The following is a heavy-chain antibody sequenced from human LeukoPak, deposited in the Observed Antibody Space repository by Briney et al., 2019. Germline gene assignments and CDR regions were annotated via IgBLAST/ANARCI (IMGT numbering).Heavy chain of an antibody. V-gene: IGHV3-23*01. D-gene: IGHD3-22*01. CDR1: GFTFNNYA. Sequence: GGSLRLSCAASGFTFNNYAMSWVRQAPGRGLEWVSAISGGGGSTYYANSVKGRFTISREYSKTMLYLQMNSLRAEDTAVYYCAKERISMMVVVFDCWGQGTLVTVSS. CDR3: AKERISMMVVVFDC. J-gene: IGHJ4*02. CDR2: ISGGGGST.